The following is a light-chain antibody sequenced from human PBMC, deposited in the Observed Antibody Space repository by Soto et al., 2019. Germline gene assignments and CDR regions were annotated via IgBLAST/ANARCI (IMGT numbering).Light chain of an antibody. CDR2: DAS. V-gene: IGLV2-23*01. J-gene: IGLJ1*01. CDR3: CSYAASSTYV. Sequence: QSVLTQPASVSGSPGQSITISCTGTSSDVGNYNLVSWYQQHPGKAPKLIIYDASQRPSGVSNRFSGSKSGNTASLTISGLQAEDEADYYCCSYAASSTYVFGTGTKVTVL. CDR1: SSDVGNYNL.